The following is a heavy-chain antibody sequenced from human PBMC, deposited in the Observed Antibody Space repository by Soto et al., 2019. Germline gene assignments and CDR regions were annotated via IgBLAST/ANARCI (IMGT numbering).Heavy chain of an antibody. J-gene: IGHJ6*02. CDR1: AGTFSNYA. D-gene: IGHD2-15*01. V-gene: IGHV1-69*01. CDR2: IIPIFGTP. Sequence: QVQLVQSGAEVKRPGSSVKVSCKASAGTFSNYAISWVRQAPGHGLEWMGGIIPIFGTPNYAQNFQGRVTFTPVECTQTAYIEFLSLRSEHTAVYYCARYLLPLPRMVEVGGLHYYCVDVWGQGTTVTVSS. CDR3: ARYLLPLPRMVEVGGLHYYCVDV.